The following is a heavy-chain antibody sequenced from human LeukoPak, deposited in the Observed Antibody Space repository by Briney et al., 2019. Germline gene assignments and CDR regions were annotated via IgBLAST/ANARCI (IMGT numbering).Heavy chain of an antibody. CDR1: GGTFSSYA. CDR2: IIPIFGTA. V-gene: IGHV1-69*05. Sequence: SVKVSCKASGGTFSSYAISWVRQAPGQGLEWMGGIIPIFGTANYAQKFQGRVTITTDESTSTAYMELSSLRSEDTAVYYCARMVTQPGSGSYYLFDYWGQGTLVTVSS. D-gene: IGHD3-10*01. CDR3: ARMVTQPGSGSYYLFDY. J-gene: IGHJ4*02.